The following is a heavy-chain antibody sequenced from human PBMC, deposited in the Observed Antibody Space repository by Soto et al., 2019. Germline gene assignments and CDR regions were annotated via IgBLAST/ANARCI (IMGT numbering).Heavy chain of an antibody. CDR2: IYYSGST. V-gene: IGHV4-31*03. D-gene: IGHD3-22*01. CDR1: GGSISSGGYY. CDR3: ASAYDSSGYYPFQP. J-gene: IGHJ1*01. Sequence: SETLSLTCTVSGGSISSGGYYWSWIRQHPGKGLEWIGYIYYSGSTYYNPSLKSRVTISVDTSKNQFSLKLSSVTAADTAVYYCASAYDSSGYYPFQPWGQGTLVTVS.